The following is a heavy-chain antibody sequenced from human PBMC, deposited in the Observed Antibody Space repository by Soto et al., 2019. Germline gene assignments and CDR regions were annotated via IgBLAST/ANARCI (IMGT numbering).Heavy chain of an antibody. CDR3: AREYYCSGGSCYSAWFDP. D-gene: IGHD2-15*01. Sequence: ASVKVSCKASGYTFTSYGISWVRQAPGQGLEWMGWISAYNGNTNYAQKLQGRVTMTTDTSTSTAYMELRSLRSDDTAVYYCAREYYCSGGSCYSAWFDPWGQGTLVTVSS. V-gene: IGHV1-18*04. CDR2: ISAYNGNT. J-gene: IGHJ5*02. CDR1: GYTFTSYG.